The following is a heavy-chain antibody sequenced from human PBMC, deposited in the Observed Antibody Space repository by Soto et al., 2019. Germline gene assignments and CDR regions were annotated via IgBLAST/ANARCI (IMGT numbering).Heavy chain of an antibody. J-gene: IGHJ6*02. CDR2: IKSKTDGGTT. D-gene: IGHD6-13*01. Sequence: EVQLVESGGGLVKPGGSLRLSCAASGFTFSNAWMSWVRQAPGKGLEWVGRIKSKTDGGTTDYAAPVKGRFTISRDDSKNTLYLQMNSLKTEDTAVYYCTTPSSTGYYYYGMDVWGQGTTVTVSS. CDR3: TTPSSTGYYYYGMDV. CDR1: GFTFSNAW. V-gene: IGHV3-15*01.